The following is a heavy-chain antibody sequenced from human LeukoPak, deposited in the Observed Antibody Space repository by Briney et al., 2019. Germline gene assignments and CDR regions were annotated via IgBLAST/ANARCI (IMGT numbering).Heavy chain of an antibody. CDR2: INTNTGNP. J-gene: IGHJ4*02. D-gene: IGHD3-22*01. Sequence: ASVKVSCKASGYTFTSYGISWVRQAPGQGLEWMGWINTNTGNPTYAQGFTGRFVFSLDTSVSTAYLQISSLKAEDTAVYYCARGVGYYYDSSGYHFDYWGQGTLVTVSS. V-gene: IGHV7-4-1*02. CDR1: GYTFTSYG. CDR3: ARGVGYYYDSSGYHFDY.